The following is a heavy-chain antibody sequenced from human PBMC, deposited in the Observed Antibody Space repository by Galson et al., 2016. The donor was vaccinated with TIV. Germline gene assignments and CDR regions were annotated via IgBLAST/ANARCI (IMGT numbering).Heavy chain of an antibody. V-gene: IGHV3-30*04. CDR1: GFTFSSYG. D-gene: IGHD3-10*02. Sequence: SLRLSCAASGFTFSSYGLHWVRQAPGKGLEWVAFISYGGSDINYADSVKGRFTISRDKSKNTLYMQMNSLRPEDTAVYSCARVFASYNFDYWGQGTLVTVSS. J-gene: IGHJ4*02. CDR3: ARVFASYNFDY. CDR2: ISYGGSDI.